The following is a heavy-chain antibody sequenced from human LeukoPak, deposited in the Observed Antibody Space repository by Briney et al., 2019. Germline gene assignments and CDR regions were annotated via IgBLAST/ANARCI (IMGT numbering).Heavy chain of an antibody. CDR2: IKSKTDGGTT. CDR1: GFTFSNAW. CDR3: TTDPRYCSGGSCYLIYAFDI. V-gene: IGHV3-15*01. D-gene: IGHD2-15*01. Sequence: GGSLRLSCAASGFTFSNAWMSWVRQAPGKGLEWVGRIKSKTDGGTTDYAAPVEGRFTISRDDSKNTLYLQMNSLKTEDTAVYYCTTDPRYCSGGSCYLIYAFDIWGQGTMVTVSS. J-gene: IGHJ3*02.